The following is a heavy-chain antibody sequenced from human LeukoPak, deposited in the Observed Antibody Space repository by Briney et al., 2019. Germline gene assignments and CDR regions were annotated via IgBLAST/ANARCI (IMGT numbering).Heavy chain of an antibody. D-gene: IGHD6-19*01. CDR3: AGGGQWLVH. Sequence: GGSLRLSCAASGFTFSSYEMNWVRQAPGRGLEWVSYITGSGGTKYYADSVKGRFTISRDNAKNSLYLQMNSLRAEELASYSRAGGGQWLVHWGQGTLVTVSS. V-gene: IGHV3-48*03. CDR2: ITGSGGTK. J-gene: IGHJ4*02. CDR1: GFTFSSYE.